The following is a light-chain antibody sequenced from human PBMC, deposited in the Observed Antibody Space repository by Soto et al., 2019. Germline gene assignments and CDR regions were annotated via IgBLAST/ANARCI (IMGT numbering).Light chain of an antibody. CDR2: AAS. V-gene: IGKV1-39*01. CDR1: QSISNH. Sequence: DIQMTQSPSSLSASVEDRVIITCRASQSISNHLNWYQQKPGKAPKLLIFAASSLQSGVPSRFSGSRYGPDFTLTISSLQPEDFATYYCQQSYSSPPTFGQGTRWIS. CDR3: QQSYSSPPT. J-gene: IGKJ1*01.